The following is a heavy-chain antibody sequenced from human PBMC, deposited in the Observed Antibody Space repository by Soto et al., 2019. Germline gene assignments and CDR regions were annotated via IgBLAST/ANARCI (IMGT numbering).Heavy chain of an antibody. CDR1: GFTVSSKY. D-gene: IGHD1-26*01. J-gene: IGHJ6*02. Sequence: EVQLVETGGGLIQPGGSLRLSCAASGFTVSSKYMTWVRQAPGKGLEWVSVIYSGGSTFYADSVKGRFTISRDNSKNTLYLQMNSLRAEDTAVYFCARDGATAGMDVWGQGTMVTVSS. V-gene: IGHV3-53*02. CDR3: ARDGATAGMDV. CDR2: IYSGGST.